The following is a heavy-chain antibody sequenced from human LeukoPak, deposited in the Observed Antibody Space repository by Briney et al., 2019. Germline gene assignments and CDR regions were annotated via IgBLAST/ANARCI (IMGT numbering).Heavy chain of an antibody. CDR2: ISGSGGAT. V-gene: IGHV3-23*01. Sequence: GGSLRLSCAASGFTFSNYAINWVRQAPGKGLEWVSIISGSGGATYYADSVKGRFTISRDNSKNTLYLQMNSLRAEDTAVYYCAKTFRSGWYGAPYGMDVWGQGTTVTVSS. CDR3: AKTFRSGWYGAPYGMDV. J-gene: IGHJ6*02. CDR1: GFTFSNYA. D-gene: IGHD6-19*01.